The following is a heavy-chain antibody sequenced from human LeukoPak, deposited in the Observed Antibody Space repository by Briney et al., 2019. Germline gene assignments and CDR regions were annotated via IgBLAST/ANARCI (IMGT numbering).Heavy chain of an antibody. CDR1: GFTFNNYA. CDR2: IKSKTDGGTT. V-gene: IGHV3-15*01. CDR3: TTAYDFWSGYLF. Sequence: GGSLRLSCVASGFTFNNYAMTWVRQAPGKGLEWVGRIKSKTDGGTTDYAAPVEGRFTISRDDLKNTLYLQMNSLKTEDTAVYYCTTAYDFWSGYLFWGQGTLVTVSS. J-gene: IGHJ4*02. D-gene: IGHD3-3*01.